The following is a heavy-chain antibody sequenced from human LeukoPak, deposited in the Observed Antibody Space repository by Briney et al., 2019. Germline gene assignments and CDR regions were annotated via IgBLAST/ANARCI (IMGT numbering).Heavy chain of an antibody. Sequence: SETLSLTCTVSGGSISGYFWSWIRQPPGKGLEWIGYIHSSGSSSHNPSLKSRLTISVDTSKNQFSLKLSSVTAADTAVYYCARYCSGENCHSRSYDDWGQGTPVTVSS. CDR3: ARYCSGENCHSRSYDD. D-gene: IGHD2-15*01. V-gene: IGHV4-59*01. CDR2: IHSSGSS. CDR1: GGSISGYF. J-gene: IGHJ4*02.